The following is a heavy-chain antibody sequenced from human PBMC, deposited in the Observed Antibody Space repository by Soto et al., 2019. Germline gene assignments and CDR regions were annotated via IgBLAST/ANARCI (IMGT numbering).Heavy chain of an antibody. D-gene: IGHD4-17*01. Sequence: ASVKVSCKASGGTFSSYAISWVRQAPGQGLEWMGGVIPIFGTANYAQKFQGRVTITADESTSTAYMELSSLRSEDTAVYYCARTMTTVSPYYYYYGMDVWGQGTTVTVSS. CDR1: GGTFSSYA. CDR3: ARTMTTVSPYYYYYGMDV. CDR2: VIPIFGTA. J-gene: IGHJ6*02. V-gene: IGHV1-69*13.